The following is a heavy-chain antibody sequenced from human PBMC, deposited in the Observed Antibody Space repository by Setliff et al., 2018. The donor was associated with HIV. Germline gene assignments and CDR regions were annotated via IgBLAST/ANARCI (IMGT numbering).Heavy chain of an antibody. CDR1: GGSISSGGYY. J-gene: IGHJ3*02. Sequence: ASETLSLTCTVSGGSISSGGYYWSWIRQHPGKGLEWIGHIYYSGSSGSTYYNPSLKSRVIISVDLPNNQFSPKLHSVTAADTAVYYCARTLAYHAFDIWGQGTMVTVSS. CDR2: IYYSGSSGST. V-gene: IGHV4-31*03. CDR3: ARTLAYHAFDI. D-gene: IGHD2-2*01.